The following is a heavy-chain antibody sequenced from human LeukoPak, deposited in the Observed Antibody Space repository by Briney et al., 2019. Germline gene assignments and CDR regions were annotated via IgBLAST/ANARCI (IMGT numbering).Heavy chain of an antibody. Sequence: GGSLRLSCAASGFTFSSYEMNWVRQAPGKGLEWVSYISSSGSTIYYADSVKGRFTISRDNSKNTLYLQMNSLRAEDTAVYYCAKDQWLVPTPSYWGQGTLVTVSS. J-gene: IGHJ4*02. CDR3: AKDQWLVPTPSY. CDR2: ISSSGSTI. V-gene: IGHV3-48*03. CDR1: GFTFSSYE. D-gene: IGHD6-19*01.